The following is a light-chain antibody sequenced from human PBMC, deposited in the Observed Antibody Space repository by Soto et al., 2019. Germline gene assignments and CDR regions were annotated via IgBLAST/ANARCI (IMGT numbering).Light chain of an antibody. CDR2: WGS. CDR3: MQDQQPPIT. CDR1: QSLLHSSGNNY. V-gene: IGKV2-28*01. J-gene: IGKJ5*01. Sequence: DIVMTQSPLSLPVTPGEPASISCRSSQSLLHSSGNNYLDWYVQKPGQSPQLLIYWGSNRASGVPDRFSGSGSGTDFTLKISRVEAEDVGIYYCMQDQQPPITFGQGTRLEIK.